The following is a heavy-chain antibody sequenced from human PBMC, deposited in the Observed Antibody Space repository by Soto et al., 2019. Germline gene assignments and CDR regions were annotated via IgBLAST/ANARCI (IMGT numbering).Heavy chain of an antibody. CDR3: AVPAASVAGASGSYYYYGMDV. Sequence: SETLSLTCTVSGGSISSSSYYWGWIRQPPGKGLEWIGYIYYSGSPYYNPSLKSRVTISVDTSKNQFSLKLSSVTAADTAVYYCAVPAASVAGASGSYYYYGMDVWGQGTTVTVS. CDR2: IYYSGSP. J-gene: IGHJ6*02. D-gene: IGHD6-19*01. V-gene: IGHV4-39*01. CDR1: GGSISSSSYY.